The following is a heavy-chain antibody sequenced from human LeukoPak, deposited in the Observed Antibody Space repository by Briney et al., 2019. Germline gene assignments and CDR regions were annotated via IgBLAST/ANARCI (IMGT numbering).Heavy chain of an antibody. Sequence: SETLSLTCTVPGGSISSYYWSWIRQPAGKGLEWIGRIYTSGSTNYNPSLKSRVTMSVDTSKNQFSLKLSSVTAADTAVYYCARGGITMVRGATRRDYYGMDVWGQGTTVTVSS. D-gene: IGHD3-10*01. V-gene: IGHV4-4*07. CDR3: ARGGITMVRGATRRDYYGMDV. CDR2: IYTSGST. J-gene: IGHJ6*02. CDR1: GGSISSYY.